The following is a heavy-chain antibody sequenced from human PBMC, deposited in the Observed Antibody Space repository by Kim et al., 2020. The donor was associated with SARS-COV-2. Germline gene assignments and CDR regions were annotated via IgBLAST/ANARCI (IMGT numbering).Heavy chain of an antibody. CDR2: ISWNSGSI. CDR3: AKDYFGGYSGYGHYYYGMAV. D-gene: IGHD5-12*01. Sequence: GGSLRLSCAASGFTFDDYAMHWVRQAPGKGLEWVSGISWNSGSIGYADSVKGRFTISRDNAKNSLYLQMNSLRAEDTALYYCAKDYFGGYSGYGHYYYGMAVWGQGTRVTVSS. J-gene: IGHJ6*02. CDR1: GFTFDDYA. V-gene: IGHV3-9*01.